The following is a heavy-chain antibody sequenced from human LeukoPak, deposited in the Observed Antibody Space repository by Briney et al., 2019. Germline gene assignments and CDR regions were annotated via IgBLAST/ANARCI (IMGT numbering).Heavy chain of an antibody. CDR2: INHSGST. D-gene: IGHD3-22*01. CDR1: GGSFSGYY. CDR3: ARVKRGYPDY. V-gene: IGHV4-34*01. Sequence: SSGTLSLTCAVYGGSFSGYYWSWIRQPPGKGLEWIGEINHSGSTNYNPSLKSRATISVDTSKNQFSLKLSSVTAADTAVYYCARVKRGYPDYWGQGTLVTVSS. J-gene: IGHJ4*02.